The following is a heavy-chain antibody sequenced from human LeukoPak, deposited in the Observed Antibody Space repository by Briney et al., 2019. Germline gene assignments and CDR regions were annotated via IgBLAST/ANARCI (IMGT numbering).Heavy chain of an antibody. J-gene: IGHJ6*02. D-gene: IGHD6-6*01. CDR1: GGSISSGDYY. V-gene: IGHV4-30-4*02. CDR3: ARDSSSSRYYYYGMDV. CDR2: IYYSGST. Sequence: SETLSLTCTVSGGSISSGDYYWSRIRQPPGKGLEWIGYIYYSGSTLYNPSLKSRVTISVDTSKNQFSLKLTSVTAADTALYYCARDSSSSRYYYYGMDVWGQGTTVTVSS.